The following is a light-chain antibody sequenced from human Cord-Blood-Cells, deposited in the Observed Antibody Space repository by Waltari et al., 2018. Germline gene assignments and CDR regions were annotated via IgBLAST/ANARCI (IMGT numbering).Light chain of an antibody. Sequence: EIVLTQSPATLSLSPGERATLSCRASQGVSSYLAWYQQKPGQAPRLPIYDASNRATGIPARFSGSGSGTDFTLTISSLEPEDFAVYYCQQRSNWPYTFGQGTKLEIK. V-gene: IGKV3-11*01. J-gene: IGKJ2*01. CDR2: DAS. CDR1: QGVSSY. CDR3: QQRSNWPYT.